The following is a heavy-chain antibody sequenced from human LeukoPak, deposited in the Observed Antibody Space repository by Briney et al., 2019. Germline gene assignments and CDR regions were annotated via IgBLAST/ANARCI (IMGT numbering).Heavy chain of an antibody. CDR2: IYYSGST. V-gene: IGHV4-59*12. CDR1: GGSISSYY. J-gene: IGHJ4*02. Sequence: SETLSLTCTVSGGSISSYYWSWIRQPPGKGLEWIGYIYYSGSTNYNPSLKSRVTISVDTSKNQFSLKLSSVTAADTAVYYCARSYYYGLGSYGLDYWGQGTLVTVSS. D-gene: IGHD3-10*01. CDR3: ARSYYYGLGSYGLDY.